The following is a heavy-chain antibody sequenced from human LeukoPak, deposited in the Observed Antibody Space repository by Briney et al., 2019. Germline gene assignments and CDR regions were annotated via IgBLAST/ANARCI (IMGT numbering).Heavy chain of an antibody. CDR1: GGSFSGYY. CDR3: ASRGYCSGGSCYSDLDY. J-gene: IGHJ4*02. Sequence: PSETLSLTCAVYGGSFSGYYWSWIRQPPGKGLEWIGEINHSGSTNYNPSLKSRVTISVDTSKSQFSLKLSSVTAADTAVYYCASRGYCSGGSCYSDLDYWGQGTLVTVSS. CDR2: INHSGST. V-gene: IGHV4-34*01. D-gene: IGHD2-15*01.